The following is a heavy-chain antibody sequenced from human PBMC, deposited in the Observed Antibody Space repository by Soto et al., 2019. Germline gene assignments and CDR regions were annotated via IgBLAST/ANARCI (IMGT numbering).Heavy chain of an antibody. CDR1: GGTFSSYA. Sequence: SVKVSCKASGGTFSSYAISWVRQAPGQGLEWTGGIIPIFGTANYAQKFQGRVTITADESTGTSHLELSSLTSDDTAVYYCARMASAGTLNWFDPWGQGTLVTVSS. CDR2: IIPIFGTA. CDR3: ARMASAGTLNWFDP. D-gene: IGHD6-13*01. J-gene: IGHJ5*02. V-gene: IGHV1-69*13.